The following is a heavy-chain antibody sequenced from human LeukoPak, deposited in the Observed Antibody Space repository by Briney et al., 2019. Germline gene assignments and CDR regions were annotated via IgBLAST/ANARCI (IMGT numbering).Heavy chain of an antibody. V-gene: IGHV3-23*01. Sequence: PGGSLRLSCAASGFTFSNSGRSWVRQAPGKGLEWVSAISTDAGETHYADSVKGRFTISRDNSKNTVSLQMSSLRAEDTALYYCAKGSGNGYGSGPFDYWGQGTLVTVSS. CDR1: GFTFSNSG. D-gene: IGHD3-10*01. CDR3: AKGSGNGYGSGPFDY. J-gene: IGHJ4*02. CDR2: ISTDAGET.